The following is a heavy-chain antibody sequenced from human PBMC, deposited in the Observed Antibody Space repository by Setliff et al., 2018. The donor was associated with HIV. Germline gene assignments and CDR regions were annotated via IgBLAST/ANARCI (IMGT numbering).Heavy chain of an antibody. CDR1: GYTFTSYS. Sequence: GASVKVSCKASGYTFTSYSLHWVRQAPGQGLEWMGVISPSGGSTAYAENFQGRVTMTRDTSTSTVYMEMRGLRSDDTAVYYCGRNRGNGWYYYDSWGQGTLVTVSS. D-gene: IGHD3-22*01. CDR3: GRNRGNGWYYYDS. J-gene: IGHJ4*02. V-gene: IGHV1-46*01. CDR2: ISPSGGST.